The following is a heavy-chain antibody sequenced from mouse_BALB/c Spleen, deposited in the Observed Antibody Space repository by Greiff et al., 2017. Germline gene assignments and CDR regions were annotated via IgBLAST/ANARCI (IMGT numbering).Heavy chain of an antibody. J-gene: IGHJ3*01. CDR1: GYTFTSYW. CDR3: TLYGSFGWFAY. CDR2: IDPSDSYT. V-gene: IGHV1S127*01. D-gene: IGHD1-1*02. Sequence: VQLQQPGAELVKPGASVKMSCKASGYTFTSYWMHWVKQRPGQGLEWIGVIDPSDSYTSYNQKFKGKATLTVDTSSSTAYMQLSSLTSEDSAVYYCTLYGSFGWFAYWGQGTLVTVSA.